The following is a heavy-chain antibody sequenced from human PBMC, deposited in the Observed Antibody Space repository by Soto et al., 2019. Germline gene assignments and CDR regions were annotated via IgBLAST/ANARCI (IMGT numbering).Heavy chain of an antibody. D-gene: IGHD6-6*01. CDR2: ISAYNGNT. J-gene: IGHJ4*02. CDR1: GYTFTSYG. V-gene: IGHV1-18*01. Sequence: GASVKVSCKASGYTFTSYGISWVRQAPGQGLEWMGWISAYNGNTNYAQKLQGRVTMTTDTSTSTAYMELRSLRSDDTAVYYCARVTSYSSSSIPHYYFDYWGQGTLVTVSS. CDR3: ARVTSYSSSSIPHYYFDY.